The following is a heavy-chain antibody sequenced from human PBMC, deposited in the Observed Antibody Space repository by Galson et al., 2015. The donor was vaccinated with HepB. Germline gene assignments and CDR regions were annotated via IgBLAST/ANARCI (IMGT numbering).Heavy chain of an antibody. D-gene: IGHD6-19*01. Sequence: SLRLSCAASGFTFSSYSMNWVRQAPGKGLEWVSYISSSSSTIYYADSVKGRFTISRDNAKNSLYLQMNSLRAEDTAVYYCARGISYYSSGWYYYFDYWGQGTLVTVSS. CDR1: GFTFSSYS. V-gene: IGHV3-48*01. CDR3: ARGISYYSSGWYYYFDY. CDR2: ISSSSSTI. J-gene: IGHJ4*02.